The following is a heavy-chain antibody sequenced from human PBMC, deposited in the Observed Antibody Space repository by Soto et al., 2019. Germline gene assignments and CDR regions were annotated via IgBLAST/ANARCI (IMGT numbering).Heavy chain of an antibody. J-gene: IGHJ6*02. D-gene: IGHD3-10*01. CDR3: ARDQEDYGSESPSGMDV. CDR1: GGTISSGGCC. CDR2: IYYSGST. Sequence: SQTLSLTNTVSGGTISSGGCCWSWIRQHPGKGLEWIGYIYYSGSTYYNPSLKSRVTISVDTSKNQFSLKLSSVTAADTAVYYCARDQEDYGSESPSGMDVWGQGTTVTVSS. V-gene: IGHV4-31*03.